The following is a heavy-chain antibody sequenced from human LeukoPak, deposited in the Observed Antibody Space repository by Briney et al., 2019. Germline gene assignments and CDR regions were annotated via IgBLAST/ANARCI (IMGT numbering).Heavy chain of an antibody. V-gene: IGHV4-59*01. CDR3: ARIDYGDSRGAFDI. Sequence: SETLSLTCTVSGGSISSYYWSWIRQPPGKGLEWIGYIYYSGSANYNPSLKSRVTISVDTSKNQFSLKLSSVTAADTAVYYCARIDYGDSRGAFDIWGQGTMVTVSS. CDR2: IYYSGSA. D-gene: IGHD4-17*01. J-gene: IGHJ3*02. CDR1: GGSISSYY.